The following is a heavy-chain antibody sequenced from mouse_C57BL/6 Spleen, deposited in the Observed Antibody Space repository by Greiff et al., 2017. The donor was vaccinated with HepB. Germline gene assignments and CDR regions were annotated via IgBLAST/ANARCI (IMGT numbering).Heavy chain of an antibody. V-gene: IGHV1-52*01. CDR2: IDPSDSET. CDR3: ARDPNYYGSSPAY. J-gene: IGHJ3*01. CDR1: GYTFTSYW. Sequence: QVQLQQPGAELVRPGSSVKMSCKASGYTFTSYWMHWVKQRPIQGLEWIGNIDPSDSETHYNQKFKDKATLTVDKSSSTAYMQLSILTSEDSAVYYCARDPNYYGSSPAYWGQGTLVTVSA. D-gene: IGHD1-1*01.